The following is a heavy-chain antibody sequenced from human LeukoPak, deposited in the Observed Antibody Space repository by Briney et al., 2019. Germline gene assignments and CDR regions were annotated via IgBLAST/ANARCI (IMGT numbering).Heavy chain of an antibody. D-gene: IGHD3-9*01. J-gene: IGHJ4*02. CDR2: ISAYNGNT. CDR1: GYTFTSYG. CDR3: ARQHYDILTGYYRDDY. V-gene: IGHV1-18*01. Sequence: ASVKVSCKASGYTFTSYGISWVRQAPGQGLEWMGWISAYNGNTNYAQKLQGRVTMTTDTSTSTAYMELRSLRSDDTAVYYCARQHYDILTGYYRDDYWGQGTLVTVSS.